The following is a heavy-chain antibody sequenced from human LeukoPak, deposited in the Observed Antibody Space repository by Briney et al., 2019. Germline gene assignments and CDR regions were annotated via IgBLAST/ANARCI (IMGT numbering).Heavy chain of an antibody. V-gene: IGHV4-34*01. CDR3: ARGSYCSSASCYGKHYNWFDP. D-gene: IGHD2-2*01. Sequence: SETLSLTCAVYGGSFSGYYGSWIRQPPGKGLEWIGEINHSGSTNYNPSLKSRVTISVDTSKNQFSLKLSSVTAADTAVYYCARGSYCSSASCYGKHYNWFDPWGQGTLVTVSS. J-gene: IGHJ5*02. CDR2: INHSGST. CDR1: GGSFSGYY.